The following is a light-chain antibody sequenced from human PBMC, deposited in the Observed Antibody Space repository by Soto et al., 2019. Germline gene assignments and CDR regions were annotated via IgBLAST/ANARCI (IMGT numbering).Light chain of an antibody. CDR1: QSVSSSY. CDR2: GAS. Sequence: EIVMKQSPGTLSVTPGERATLSCRASQSVSSSYLAWYQQKPGQAPRLLIYGASSRATGIPDRFSGSGSGTDFTLTISRLEPEDFAVYYCQQYGSSPPWTFGQGTKVDIK. V-gene: IGKV3-20*01. J-gene: IGKJ1*01. CDR3: QQYGSSPPWT.